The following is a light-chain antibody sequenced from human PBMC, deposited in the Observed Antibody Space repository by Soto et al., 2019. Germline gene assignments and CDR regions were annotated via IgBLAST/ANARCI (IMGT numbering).Light chain of an antibody. CDR3: QQYNSYSLT. CDR1: QSISSW. Sequence: DIQMTQSPSTLSASVGDRVTITCRASQSISSWLAWYQHKPGKAPKLLIYKASSLESGVPSRFSGSGSGTEFTLTISSLQPDDFATYYCQQYNSYSLTCGQGTKVEIK. J-gene: IGKJ1*01. V-gene: IGKV1-5*03. CDR2: KAS.